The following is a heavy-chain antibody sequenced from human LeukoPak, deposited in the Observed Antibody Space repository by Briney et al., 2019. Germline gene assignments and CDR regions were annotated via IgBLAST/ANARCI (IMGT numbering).Heavy chain of an antibody. V-gene: IGHV1-69*13. D-gene: IGHD3-10*01. J-gene: IGHJ6*03. CDR2: IIPILGTA. CDR3: ARGRHHYGSGSFVAPYYYYYYMDV. Sequence: GASVKVSCKASGGTFSSYAISWVRQAPGQGLEWMGGIIPILGTANHAQKFQGRATITADESTSTAYMELSSLRSEDTAVYYCARGRHHYGSGSFVAPYYYYYYMDVWGKGTTVTISS. CDR1: GGTFSSYA.